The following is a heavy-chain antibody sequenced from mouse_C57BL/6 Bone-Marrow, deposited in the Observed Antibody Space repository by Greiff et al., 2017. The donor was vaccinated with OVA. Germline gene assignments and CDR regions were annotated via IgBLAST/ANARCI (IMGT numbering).Heavy chain of an antibody. CDR3: ARGYYYVWFAY. D-gene: IGHD1-1*01. CDR2: ISDGGSYT. V-gene: IGHV5-4*01. Sequence: EVQLVESGGGLVKPGGSLKLSCAASGFTFSSYAMSWVRQTPEKRLEWVATISDGGSYTYYPDNVKGRFTISRDNAKNNLYLQMSHLKSEDTAMYYCARGYYYVWFAYWGQGTLVTVSA. J-gene: IGHJ3*01. CDR1: GFTFSSYA.